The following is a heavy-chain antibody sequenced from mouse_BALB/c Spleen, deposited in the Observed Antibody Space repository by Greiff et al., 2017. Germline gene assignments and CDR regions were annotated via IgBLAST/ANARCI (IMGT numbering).Heavy chain of an antibody. CDR2: ISSGGSYT. J-gene: IGHJ4*01. V-gene: IGHV5-6*01. D-gene: IGHD2-14*01. Sequence: EVQRVESGGDLVKPGGSLKLSCAASGFTFSSYGMSWVRQTPDKRLEWVATISSGGSYTYYPDSVKGRFTISRDNAKNTLYLQMSSLKSEDTAMYYCARGDRYEGGSYAMDYWGQGTSVTVSS. CDR3: ARGDRYEGGSYAMDY. CDR1: GFTFSSYG.